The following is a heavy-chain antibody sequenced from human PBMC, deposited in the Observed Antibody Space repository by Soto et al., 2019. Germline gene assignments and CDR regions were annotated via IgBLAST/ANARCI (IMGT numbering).Heavy chain of an antibody. CDR1: GFSLSNARMG. D-gene: IGHD5-18*01. Sequence: SGPTLVNPTETLTLTCTVSGFSLSNARMGVSWIRQPPGKALEWLAHIFSNDEKSYSTSLKSRLTISKDTSKSQVVLTMTNMEPVDAATYYCARIRIQLWLQTYYYYYGMDVWGQGTTVTVSS. J-gene: IGHJ6*02. CDR2: IFSNDEK. V-gene: IGHV2-26*01. CDR3: ARIRIQLWLQTYYYYYGMDV.